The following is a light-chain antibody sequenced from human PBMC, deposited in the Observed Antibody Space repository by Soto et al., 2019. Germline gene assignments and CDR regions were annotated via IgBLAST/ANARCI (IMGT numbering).Light chain of an antibody. J-gene: IGKJ2*01. Sequence: DIQMTQSPSSLSASVGDKVTITCRASQSISTFLNWYQQKPGKAPKLLIYAPPNLQRGVPSRFSGSGSGTDFTLTINNLQPEDFATYYCQQSYDTPHTFGQGTKLEMK. V-gene: IGKV1-39*01. CDR3: QQSYDTPHT. CDR1: QSISTF. CDR2: APP.